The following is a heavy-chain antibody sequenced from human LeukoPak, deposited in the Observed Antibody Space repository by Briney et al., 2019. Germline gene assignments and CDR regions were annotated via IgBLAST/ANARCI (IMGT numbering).Heavy chain of an antibody. CDR3: AREFPWNGDPRRDDAFVI. J-gene: IGHJ3*02. D-gene: IGHD4-17*01. CDR1: AGSISSGGYY. CDR2: IYYSGST. V-gene: IGHV4-31*03. Sequence: SETLSLTCTVSAGSISSGGYYWSWLRQHPGKGLERIGYIYYSGSTYYNPSLKSRVTISVDTSKNQFSLKLSSVTAADTGVYYCAREFPWNGDPRRDDAFVIWGQGTMVTVSS.